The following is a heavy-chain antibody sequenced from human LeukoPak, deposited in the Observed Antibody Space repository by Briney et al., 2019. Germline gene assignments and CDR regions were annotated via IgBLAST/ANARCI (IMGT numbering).Heavy chain of an antibody. V-gene: IGHV1-2*02. CDR1: GYTFTGYY. D-gene: IGHD6-19*01. J-gene: IGHJ4*02. Sequence: ASVKVSCKASGYTFTGYYMHWVRQAPGQGLEWMGWINPNSGGTNYAQKFQGRVTMTRDTSISTAYMELSRLRSDDTAVYYCAREVLAVAGTTFDYWGQGTLVTASS. CDR3: AREVLAVAGTTFDY. CDR2: INPNSGGT.